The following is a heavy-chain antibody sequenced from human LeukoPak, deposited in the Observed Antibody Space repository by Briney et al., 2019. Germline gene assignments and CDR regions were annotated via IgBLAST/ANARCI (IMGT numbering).Heavy chain of an antibody. Sequence: VASVKVSCKASGGTFSSYAISWVRQAPGQGLEWMGGIIPIFGTANYAQKFQGRVTITADESTSTAYMELSSLRSEDTAVYYCARGPYCGGDCYSTFDYWGQGTLVTVSS. CDR1: GGTFSSYA. D-gene: IGHD2-21*02. CDR3: ARGPYCGGDCYSTFDY. V-gene: IGHV1-69*13. J-gene: IGHJ4*02. CDR2: IIPIFGTA.